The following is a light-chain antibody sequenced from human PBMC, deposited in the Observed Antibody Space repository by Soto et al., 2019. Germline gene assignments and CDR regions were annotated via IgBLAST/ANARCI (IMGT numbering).Light chain of an antibody. J-gene: IGKJ4*01. CDR1: QSIHTS. CDR3: QRFNRWPLA. Sequence: VLTQSPATLSLSPGERATLSCRASQSIHTSLAWYQQKSGKPPRLVIYDSTLRANGVPDRFGGSRSGTEFTLTINSLEPEDFGVYYCQRFNRWPLAFGGGTKV. V-gene: IGKV3-11*01. CDR2: DST.